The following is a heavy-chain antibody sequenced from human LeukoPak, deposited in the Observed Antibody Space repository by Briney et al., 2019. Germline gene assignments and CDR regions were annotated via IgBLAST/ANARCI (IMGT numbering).Heavy chain of an antibody. J-gene: IGHJ4*02. Sequence: TGGSLRLSCAASGFPLSSYRMSWVRQAPGKGLGWVANIKEDGSEKYYVDSVKGRFTISRDNAKNSLYLQMNSLRGEDTAVYYCAMGGQKSIAVTVWGQGTLVTVSS. V-gene: IGHV3-7*01. CDR1: GFPLSSYR. CDR3: AMGGQKSIAVTV. D-gene: IGHD6-19*01. CDR2: IKEDGSEK.